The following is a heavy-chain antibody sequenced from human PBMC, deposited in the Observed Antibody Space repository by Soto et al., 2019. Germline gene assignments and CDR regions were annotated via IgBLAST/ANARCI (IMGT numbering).Heavy chain of an antibody. J-gene: IGHJ4*02. V-gene: IGHV3-23*01. CDR3: AKTTLGYCSSTSCYVGPYFDY. CDR2: ISGSGGST. Sequence: GGSLRLSSAASGFTFSSYAMSWVRQAPGKGLEWVSAISGSGGSTYYADSVKGRFTISRDNSKNTLYLQMNSLRAEDTAVYYCAKTTLGYCSSTSCYVGPYFDYWGQGTLVTVSS. D-gene: IGHD2-2*01. CDR1: GFTFSSYA.